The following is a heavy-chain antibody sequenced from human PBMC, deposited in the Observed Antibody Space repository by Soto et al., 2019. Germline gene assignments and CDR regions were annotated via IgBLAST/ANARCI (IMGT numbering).Heavy chain of an antibody. V-gene: IGHV4-34*01. CDR3: ARGTRDVYNPGGFDY. CDR2: INHSGTT. J-gene: IGHJ4*02. D-gene: IGHD1-1*01. Sequence: QVQLQQWGAGLLKPSETLSLTCAVYGGSFSGYYWSWIRQPPGQGLEWIGEINHSGTTNYNPSLKSRVTISVDTSKNQFSLKLSSVTAADTAVYYCARGTRDVYNPGGFDYWGQGTLVTVSS. CDR1: GGSFSGYY.